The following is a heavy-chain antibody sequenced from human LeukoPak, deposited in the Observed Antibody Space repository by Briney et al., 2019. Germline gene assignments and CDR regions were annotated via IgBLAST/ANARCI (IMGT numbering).Heavy chain of an antibody. CDR2: INHSGST. Sequence: PSETLSLTCAVYGGSFSGYYWSWIRQPPGKGLEWIGEINHSGSTYYNPSLKSRVTISVDTSKNQFSLKLSSVTAADTAVYYCARGLRGYSYGSGPYYFDYWGQGTLVTVSS. CDR3: ARGLRGYSYGSGPYYFDY. J-gene: IGHJ4*02. V-gene: IGHV4-34*01. D-gene: IGHD5-18*01. CDR1: GGSFSGYY.